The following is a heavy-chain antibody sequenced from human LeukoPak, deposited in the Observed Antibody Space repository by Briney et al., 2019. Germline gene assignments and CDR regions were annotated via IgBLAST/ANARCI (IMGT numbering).Heavy chain of an antibody. CDR2: ISSSSSTI. D-gene: IGHD2-21*02. Sequence: GGSLRLSCAASGFTFSSYSMNWVRQAPGKGLEWVSYISSSSSTIYYADSVKGRFTISRDNAKNSLYLQMNSLRAEDTAVYYCAKSLAEKGDPYYFDYWGQGTLVTVSS. V-gene: IGHV3-48*01. J-gene: IGHJ4*02. CDR3: AKSLAEKGDPYYFDY. CDR1: GFTFSSYS.